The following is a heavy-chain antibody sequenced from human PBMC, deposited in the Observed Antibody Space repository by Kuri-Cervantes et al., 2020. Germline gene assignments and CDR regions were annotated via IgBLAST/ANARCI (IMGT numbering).Heavy chain of an antibody. CDR1: GFTFSDHY. Sequence: GESLKISCAASGFTFSDHYMDWVRQAPGKGLEWVGRTRNKANSYTTEYAASVKGRFTISRDDSKNTLYLQMNSLKTEDTAVYYCTTGVAAAPGAYWGQGTLVTVSS. V-gene: IGHV3-72*01. J-gene: IGHJ4*02. CDR3: TTGVAAAPGAY. CDR2: TRNKANSYTT. D-gene: IGHD6-13*01.